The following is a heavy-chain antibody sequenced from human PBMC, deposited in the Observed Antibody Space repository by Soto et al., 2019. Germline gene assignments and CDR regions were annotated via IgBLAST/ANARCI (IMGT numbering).Heavy chain of an antibody. CDR3: ARAGVPSSFKLRFLEWLPPPYYYYGMDV. CDR1: GGSFSGYY. Sequence: SETLSLTCAVYGGSFSGYYWSWIRQPPGKGLEWIGEINHSGSTNYNPSLKSRVTISVDTSKNQFSLKLSSVTAADTAVYYCARAGVPSSFKLRFLEWLPPPYYYYGMDVWGQGTTVTVSS. V-gene: IGHV4-34*01. CDR2: INHSGST. J-gene: IGHJ6*02. D-gene: IGHD3-3*01.